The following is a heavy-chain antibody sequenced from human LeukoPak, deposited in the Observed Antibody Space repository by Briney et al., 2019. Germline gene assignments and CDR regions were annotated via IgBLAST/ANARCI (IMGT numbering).Heavy chain of an antibody. CDR3: AASYSETQLYYFDY. Sequence: GGSLRLSCAAYGFTFNRYSMNWVRQAPGKGLEWVAYISSSGTGIYYAESVKGRFAISRDNAKNSVYLQMNSLRGEDTAVYHCAASYSETQLYYFDYWGQGNLVTVSS. D-gene: IGHD1-26*01. J-gene: IGHJ4*02. V-gene: IGHV3-48*01. CDR1: GFTFNRYS. CDR2: ISSSGTGI.